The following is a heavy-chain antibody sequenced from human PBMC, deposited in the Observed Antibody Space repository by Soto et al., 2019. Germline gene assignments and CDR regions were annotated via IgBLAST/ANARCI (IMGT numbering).Heavy chain of an antibody. CDR3: ARGMYGDY. CDR1: GYDFTTYG. D-gene: IGHD2-8*01. Sequence: QVHLVQSGADVKKSGASVKVSCKGSGYDFTTYGITWVRQAPGQGLEWMAWISAHNGNTDYAQKLQGRVTVTRDTSTSTAYMELRSLRSDDTDVYYCARGMYGDYWGQGALVTVSS. V-gene: IGHV1-18*01. J-gene: IGHJ4*02. CDR2: ISAHNGNT.